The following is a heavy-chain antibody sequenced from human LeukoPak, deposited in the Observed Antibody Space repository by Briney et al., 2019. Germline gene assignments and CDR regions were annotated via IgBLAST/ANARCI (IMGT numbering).Heavy chain of an antibody. V-gene: IGHV1-2*06. CDR1: GYTFTGYY. D-gene: IGHD6-13*01. J-gene: IGHJ3*02. CDR2: INPNSGGT. CDR3: ASKIAAAYDAFDI. Sequence: ASVKVSCKASGYTFTGYYMHWVRQAPGQGLEWMGRINPNSGGTNYAQTFQGRVTMPRDTSISTAYMELSRLRSDDTAVYYCASKIAAAYDAFDIWGQGTMVTVSS.